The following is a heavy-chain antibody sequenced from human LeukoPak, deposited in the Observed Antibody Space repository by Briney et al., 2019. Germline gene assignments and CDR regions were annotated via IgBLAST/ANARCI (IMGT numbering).Heavy chain of an antibody. Sequence: PGGSLRLSCAASGFTFSSYAMNWVRQVPGKGLEWVSGVSGNGGCTHYADSVKGRFTISRDNSKNSLFLQMNSLRAEDTAIYYCAKGVSGHYDILTGNDYWGQGTLVTVSS. CDR1: GFTFSSYA. J-gene: IGHJ4*02. CDR2: VSGNGGCT. D-gene: IGHD3-9*01. CDR3: AKGVSGHYDILTGNDY. V-gene: IGHV3-23*01.